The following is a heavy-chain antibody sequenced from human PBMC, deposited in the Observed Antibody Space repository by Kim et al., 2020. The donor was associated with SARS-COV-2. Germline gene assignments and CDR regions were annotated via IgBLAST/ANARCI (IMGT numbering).Heavy chain of an antibody. CDR3: ARARSSWGGYYYYYGMDV. CDR2: MNPNSGNT. V-gene: IGHV1-8*01. J-gene: IGHJ6*02. D-gene: IGHD6-13*01. CDR1: GYTFTSYD. Sequence: ASVKVSCKASGYTFTSYDINWVRQATGQGLEWMGWMNPNSGNTGYAQKFQGRVTMTRNTSISIVYMELSSLRSEDTAVYYCARARSSWGGYYYYYGMDVWGQGTTVTVSS.